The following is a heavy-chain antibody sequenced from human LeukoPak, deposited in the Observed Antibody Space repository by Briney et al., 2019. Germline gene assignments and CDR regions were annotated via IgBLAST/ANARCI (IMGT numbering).Heavy chain of an antibody. D-gene: IGHD4-11*01. V-gene: IGHV4-38-2*01. CDR3: AINTDTVNDY. CDR2: IYHSGST. J-gene: IGHJ4*02. CDR1: GFVFSNYA. Sequence: ASLRLSCAASGFVFSNYAMSWIRQPPGKGLEWIGSIYHSGSTYYNPSLKSRVTISVDTSKNQFSLKLSSVTAADTAVYYCAINTDTVNDYWGQGTLVTVSS.